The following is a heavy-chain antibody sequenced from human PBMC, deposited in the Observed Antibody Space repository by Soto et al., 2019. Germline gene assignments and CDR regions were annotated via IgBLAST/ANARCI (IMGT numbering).Heavy chain of an antibody. J-gene: IGHJ4*02. Sequence: GGSLRLSCAASGFTFSSYWMHWVRQAPGKGLEGVGRIKSKGGGETKDYAAPVKGRFTISRDDSKNTVYLQMDSLKTDDTAVYYYTHQGDFYDRLDSWGQGTLVTVSS. CDR1: GFTFSSYW. V-gene: IGHV3-15*07. CDR3: THQGDFYDRLDS. CDR2: IKSKGGGETK. D-gene: IGHD3-22*01.